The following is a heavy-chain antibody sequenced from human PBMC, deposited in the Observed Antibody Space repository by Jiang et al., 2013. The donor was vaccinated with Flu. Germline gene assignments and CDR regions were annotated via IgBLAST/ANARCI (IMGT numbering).Heavy chain of an antibody. CDR2: INHSGST. J-gene: IGHJ4*02. CDR3: ARGRGTAMGDY. V-gene: IGHV4-34*01. D-gene: IGHD5-18*01. CDR1: GGSFSGYY. Sequence: LLKPSETLSLTCAVYGGSFSGYYWSWIRQPPGKGLEWIGEINHSGSTNYNPSLKSRVTISVDTSKNQFSLKLSSVTAADTAVYYCARGRGTAMGDYWGQGTLVTVSS.